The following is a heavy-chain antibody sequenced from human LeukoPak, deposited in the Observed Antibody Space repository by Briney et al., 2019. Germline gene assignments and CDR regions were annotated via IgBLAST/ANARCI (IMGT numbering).Heavy chain of an antibody. V-gene: IGHV3-23*01. Sequence: PGGSLRLSCAASGFTFSSYSMNWVRQAPGEGLEWVSAISGSGGSTYYADSVKGRFTISRDSSKNTLYLQMNSLRAEDTAVYYCAKDRERDYVEFDYWGQGTLVTVSS. CDR2: ISGSGGST. J-gene: IGHJ4*02. CDR3: AKDRERDYVEFDY. CDR1: GFTFSSYS. D-gene: IGHD3-16*01.